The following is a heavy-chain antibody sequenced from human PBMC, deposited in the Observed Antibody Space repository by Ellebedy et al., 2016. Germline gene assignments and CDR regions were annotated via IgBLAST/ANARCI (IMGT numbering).Heavy chain of an antibody. CDR2: INPSGGST. V-gene: IGHV1-46*01. J-gene: IGHJ6*02. Sequence: ASVKVSCKASGYTFTSYYMHWVRQAPGQGLEWMGIINPSGGSTSYAQKFQGRVTMTRDTSTSTVYMELGSLRSEDTAVYYCARDMIAAAGNPSGYYYGMDVWGQGTTVTVSS. CDR1: GYTFTSYY. D-gene: IGHD6-13*01. CDR3: ARDMIAAAGNPSGYYYGMDV.